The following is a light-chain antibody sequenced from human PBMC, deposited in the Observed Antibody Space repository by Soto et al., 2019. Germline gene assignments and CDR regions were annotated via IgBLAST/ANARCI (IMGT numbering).Light chain of an antibody. CDR1: SSNIGGDYN. CDR2: DNN. J-gene: IGLJ2*01. CDR3: RSYVTGLRAVF. V-gene: IGLV1-40*01. Sequence: QSALTQPASVSGAPGQTVTISCTGTSSNIGGDYNVAWYHQLPGTAPKLLIYDNNHRPSGVPDRFSGSTSGPSASLAITALQTADEADYYCRSYVTGLRAVFFGGGTKLTVL.